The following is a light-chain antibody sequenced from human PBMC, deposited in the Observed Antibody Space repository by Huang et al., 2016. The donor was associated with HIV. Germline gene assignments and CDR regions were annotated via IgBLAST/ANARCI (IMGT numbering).Light chain of an antibody. CDR2: DAS. CDR3: QQRINLGT. V-gene: IGKV3-11*01. J-gene: IGKJ4*01. Sequence: EIVLTQSPATLSLSPGERATLSCRASQSVSSSLAWYQQKPGQAPRLLIYDASNRATGIPARFSGSGSGTDFTLTISSLEPEDFAGYYCQQRINLGTFGGGTKVEIK. CDR1: QSVSSS.